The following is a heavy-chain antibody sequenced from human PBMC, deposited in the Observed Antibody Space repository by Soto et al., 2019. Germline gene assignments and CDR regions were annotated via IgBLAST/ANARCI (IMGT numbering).Heavy chain of an antibody. CDR3: ARGDHSGYGPNWFDP. D-gene: IGHD3-22*01. J-gene: IGHJ5*02. CDR2: IYYSGST. V-gene: IGHV4-31*03. CDR1: GGSISSGGYY. Sequence: QVQLQESGPGLVKPSQTLSLTCTVSGGSISSGGYYWSWIRQHPGKGLEWIGYIYYSGSTYYNPSLKSRVTISVDTSKNQFYLKLSSVTAADTAVYYWARGDHSGYGPNWFDPWGQGTLVTVS.